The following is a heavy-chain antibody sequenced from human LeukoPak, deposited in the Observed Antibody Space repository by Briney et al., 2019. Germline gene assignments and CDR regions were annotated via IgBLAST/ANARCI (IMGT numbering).Heavy chain of an antibody. Sequence: SETLSLTCAVYGGSFSGYYWSWIRQPPGKGLEWIGEINHSGSTNYYPSLKSRVTISVDTSKNQFSLKLSSVTAADTAVYYCARGGVAARPPYDYWGQGTLVTVSS. CDR3: ARGGVAARPPYDY. D-gene: IGHD6-6*01. J-gene: IGHJ4*02. CDR2: INHSGST. V-gene: IGHV4-34*01. CDR1: GGSFSGYY.